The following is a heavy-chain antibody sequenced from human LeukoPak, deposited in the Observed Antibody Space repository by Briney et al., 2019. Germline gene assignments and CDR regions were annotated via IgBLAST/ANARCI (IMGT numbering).Heavy chain of an antibody. CDR1: GGSISSYY. Sequence: PSETLSLTCTVSGGSISSYYWSWIRQPPGKGLEWIGYIYYSGSTNYNPSLKSRVTISVDTSKNQFSLKLSSVTAADTAVYYCARAIWFGESIFDYWGEGTLVTVSS. CDR3: ARAIWFGESIFDY. J-gene: IGHJ4*02. CDR2: IYYSGST. V-gene: IGHV4-59*01. D-gene: IGHD3-10*01.